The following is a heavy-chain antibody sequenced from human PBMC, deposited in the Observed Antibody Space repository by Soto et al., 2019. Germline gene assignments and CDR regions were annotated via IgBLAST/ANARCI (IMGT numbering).Heavy chain of an antibody. CDR1: GGSSSGYD. CDR2: ISHGRRS. D-gene: IGHD5-12*01. Sequence: ADTLSLTCADYGGSSSGYDWSLISQPPRKGPEWNGEISHGRRSNYNPSLKSRVTISVATSKNQLSLKLSSVTAADTAVYYCARIRWLRDWGQGTLVTVS. V-gene: IGHV4-34*01. J-gene: IGHJ4*02. CDR3: ARIRWLRD.